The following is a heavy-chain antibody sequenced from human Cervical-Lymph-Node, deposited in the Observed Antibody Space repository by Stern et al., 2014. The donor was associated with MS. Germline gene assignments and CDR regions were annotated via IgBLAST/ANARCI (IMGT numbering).Heavy chain of an antibody. J-gene: IGHJ4*02. D-gene: IGHD6-19*01. Sequence: EVQLVESGGGLVQPGGSLRLSCAASGFTFSSYSMNWVRQAPGKGLEWVSYITSSSSTIYYTDSVKGRFTISRDDAKNSLFLQMNSLRVEDTAVYYCTRGGWPDYWGQGTLVTVSS. CDR1: GFTFSSYS. V-gene: IGHV3-48*01. CDR2: ITSSSSTI. CDR3: TRGGWPDY.